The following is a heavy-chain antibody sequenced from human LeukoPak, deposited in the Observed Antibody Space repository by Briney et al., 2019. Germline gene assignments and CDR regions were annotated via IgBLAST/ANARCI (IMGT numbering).Heavy chain of an antibody. D-gene: IGHD6-6*01. Sequence: ASVKVSCKASGYTFTSYDINWVRQATGQGLEWMGWMNPNSGNTGYAQKFQGRVTMTRDTSISTAYMELSSLRSEDTAVYYCASDHLSSSQNDAFDIWGQGTMVTVSS. J-gene: IGHJ3*02. CDR3: ASDHLSSSQNDAFDI. CDR1: GYTFTSYD. V-gene: IGHV1-8*01. CDR2: MNPNSGNT.